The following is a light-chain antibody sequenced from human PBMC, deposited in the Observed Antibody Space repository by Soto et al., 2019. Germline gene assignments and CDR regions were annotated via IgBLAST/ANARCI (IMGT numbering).Light chain of an antibody. CDR3: QQRRNGPPLT. Sequence: VLTQAPATLSLSPGERATITCRASQSVSSYLAWYQQKPGQAPRLLIYDASNRASGMPARFSGSVSGTDFTLTISSLEPEDFAVYYCQQRRNGPPLTFGQGTRLEI. CDR1: QSVSSY. V-gene: IGKV3-11*01. J-gene: IGKJ5*01. CDR2: DAS.